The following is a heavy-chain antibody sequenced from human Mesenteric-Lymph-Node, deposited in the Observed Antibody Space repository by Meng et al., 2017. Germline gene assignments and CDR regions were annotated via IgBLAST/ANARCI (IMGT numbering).Heavy chain of an antibody. CDR3: TKALPYWYFDL. J-gene: IGHJ2*01. Sequence: VRLVGSGGGLAKPGWSLRLYCAASGFTFSSYAMTWVRQAPGKGLEWVSSLRSDGSTVYADSVKGRFIISRDDSKNTLSLQMNSLRVGDTAIYYCTKALPYWYFDLWGRGTLVTVSS. CDR2: LRSDGST. CDR1: GFTFSSYA. V-gene: IGHV3-23*04.